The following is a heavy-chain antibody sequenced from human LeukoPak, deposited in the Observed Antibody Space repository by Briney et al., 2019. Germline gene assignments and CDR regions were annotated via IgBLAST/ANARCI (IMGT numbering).Heavy chain of an antibody. D-gene: IGHD3-22*01. CDR1: GGSISSYY. CDR3: ARQPTTISGYPQNWFDP. Sequence: SETLSLTCTVSGGSISSYYWSWIRQPPGKGLEWIAYIYYSGSTNYNPSLKSRVTISVDTSKNQFSLKLSSVTAADTAVYYCARQPTTISGYPQNWFDPWGQGTLVTASS. V-gene: IGHV4-59*08. J-gene: IGHJ5*02. CDR2: IYYSGST.